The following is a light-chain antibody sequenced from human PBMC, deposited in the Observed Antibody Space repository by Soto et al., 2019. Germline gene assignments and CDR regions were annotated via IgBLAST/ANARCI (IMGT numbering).Light chain of an antibody. CDR1: QGLXSS. V-gene: IGKV3-15*01. J-gene: IGKJ1*01. Sequence: ILLTQSAAALSVSPGERATLSCRASQGLXSSLDWYKQKPGQAPRLLSXGASTRATGIPARFSGSGSGTEFTLTISSLQSEAFAAYYCQHYNNWTPWTFGQGTKVDIK. CDR2: GAS. CDR3: QHYNNWTPWT.